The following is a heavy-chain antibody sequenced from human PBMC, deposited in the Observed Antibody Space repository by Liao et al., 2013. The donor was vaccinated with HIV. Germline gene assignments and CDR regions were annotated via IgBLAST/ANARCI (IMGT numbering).Heavy chain of an antibody. D-gene: IGHD4-17*01. J-gene: IGHJ4*02. CDR2: IYYSGST. V-gene: IGHV4-39*07. CDR3: ARSQDYGDEDY. CDR1: GGSISSSSYY. Sequence: QLQLQESGPGLVKPSETLSLTCTVSGGSISSSSYYWGWIRQPPGKGLEWIGSIYYSGSTFYNPSLKSRVTISVDTSKNQFSLKLSSVTAADTAVYYCARSQDYGDEDYWGQGTLVTVSS.